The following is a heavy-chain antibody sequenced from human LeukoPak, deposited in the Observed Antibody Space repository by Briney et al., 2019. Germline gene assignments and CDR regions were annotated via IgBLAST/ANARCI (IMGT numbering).Heavy chain of an antibody. CDR3: AKDSANYDSSGYSSTLFDY. V-gene: IGHV3-21*01. CDR1: GFTFSSYS. J-gene: IGHJ4*02. Sequence: GGSLRLSCAASGFTFSSYSMNWVRQAPGKGLEWVSSISSSSSYIYYADSVKGRFTISRDNAKNSLYLQMSSLRAEDTAVFYCAKDSANYDSSGYSSTLFDYWGQGTLVTVSS. D-gene: IGHD3-22*01. CDR2: ISSSSSYI.